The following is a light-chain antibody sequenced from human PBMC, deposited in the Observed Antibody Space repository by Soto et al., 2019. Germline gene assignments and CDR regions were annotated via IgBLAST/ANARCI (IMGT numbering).Light chain of an antibody. J-gene: IGKJ1*01. CDR2: GAS. CDR1: QSVTNNY. Sequence: EIVLTQSPGTLSLSPGERTTLSCRASQSVTNNYLAWHQRKPGQAPSLLIYGASSRAAGIPDRFSGSGSGKDFSLTISRLEPEDFAEYFWQQYGESPLTFGQGTRVEMK. V-gene: IGKV3-20*01. CDR3: QQYGESPLT.